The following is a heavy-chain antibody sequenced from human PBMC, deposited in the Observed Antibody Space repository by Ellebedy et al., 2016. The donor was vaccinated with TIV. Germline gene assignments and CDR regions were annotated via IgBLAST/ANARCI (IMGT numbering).Heavy chain of an antibody. CDR2: IIPIFGTA. CDR3: AREIITMVRGTNKIMDV. V-gene: IGHV1-69*13. CDR1: GGTFSSYA. D-gene: IGHD3-10*01. J-gene: IGHJ6*02. Sequence: SVKVSCXASGGTFSSYAISWVRQAPGQGLEWMGGIIPIFGTANYAQKFQGRVTITADESTSTAYMELSSLRSEDTAVYYCAREIITMVRGTNKIMDVWGQGTTVTVSS.